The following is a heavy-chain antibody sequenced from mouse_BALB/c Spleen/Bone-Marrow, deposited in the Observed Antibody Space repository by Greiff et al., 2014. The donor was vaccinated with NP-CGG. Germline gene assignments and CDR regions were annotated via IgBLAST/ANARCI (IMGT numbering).Heavy chain of an antibody. CDR3: ARSTGTWDY. V-gene: IGHV1-9*01. CDR1: GYTFSSYW. CDR2: ILPGSGST. Sequence: QVQLQQSGAELMKPGASVKISCKASGYTFSSYWIEWVKQRPGHGLEWIGEILPGSGSTNYNEKFKGKATFTADTSSNTAYMQLSNLTSEDSAVYYCARSTGTWDYWGQGTTLTVSS. J-gene: IGHJ2*01. D-gene: IGHD4-1*02.